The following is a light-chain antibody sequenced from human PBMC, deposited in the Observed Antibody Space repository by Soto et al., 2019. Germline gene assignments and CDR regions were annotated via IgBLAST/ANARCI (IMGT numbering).Light chain of an antibody. J-gene: IGLJ2*01. Sequence: QSALTQPPSASGSPGQSVTISCTGTSSDVGGYNYVSWYQQHSGKAPKLMIYEVNTRPTGVPYRLSGSKSGNTASLTVSGLQAEDEADYYCSSYAGSNKVFGGGTKLTVL. CDR1: SSDVGGYNY. V-gene: IGLV2-8*01. CDR3: SSYAGSNKV. CDR2: EVN.